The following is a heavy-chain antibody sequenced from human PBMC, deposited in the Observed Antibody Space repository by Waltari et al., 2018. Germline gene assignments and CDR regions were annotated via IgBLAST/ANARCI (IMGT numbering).Heavy chain of an antibody. CDR1: GGSFSGYY. CDR2: INHSGST. D-gene: IGHD2-15*01. Sequence: QVQLQQWGAGLLKPSETLSLTCAVYGGSFSGYYWSWIRQPPGKGLEWIGEINHSGSTNYNPSLKSRVTISVDTSKNQFSLKLSSVTAADTAVYYGARGADVGVVAATLKQRGPYYFDYWGQGTLVTVSS. CDR3: ARGADVGVVAATLKQRGPYYFDY. J-gene: IGHJ4*02. V-gene: IGHV4-34*01.